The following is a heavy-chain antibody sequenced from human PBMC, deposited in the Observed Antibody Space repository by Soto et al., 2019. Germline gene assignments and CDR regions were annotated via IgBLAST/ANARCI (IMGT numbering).Heavy chain of an antibody. CDR1: GFTVSTSY. CDR3: ARATYCSYGTCLLDQ. Sequence: EVQLVETGGGLIQPGGSLRLSCAASGFTVSTSYMSWVRQAPGKGLEWVSVIYSGGSTYYADSVKGRFTISRDNSKNTLFLQMNSLRAEDTAVYYCARATYCSYGTCLLDQWGPGTLVTVSS. J-gene: IGHJ4*02. CDR2: IYSGGST. V-gene: IGHV3-53*02. D-gene: IGHD2-15*01.